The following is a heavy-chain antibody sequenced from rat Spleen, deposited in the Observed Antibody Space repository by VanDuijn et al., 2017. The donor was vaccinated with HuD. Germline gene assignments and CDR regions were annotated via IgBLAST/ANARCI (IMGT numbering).Heavy chain of an antibody. CDR1: GFTFTNHY. V-gene: IGHV5-25*01. D-gene: IGHD4-2*01. Sequence: EVQLVESGGGLVQPGRSLKLSCVVSGFTFTNHYMAWVRQAPTKGLEWVASITSSGGDTYYRDSVKGRFTISRDNAKSTLYLQMDSLRSEDTATYYCGRHGSTGGFFDYWGQGVMVTVSS. CDR2: ITSSGGDT. J-gene: IGHJ2*01. CDR3: GRHGSTGGFFDY.